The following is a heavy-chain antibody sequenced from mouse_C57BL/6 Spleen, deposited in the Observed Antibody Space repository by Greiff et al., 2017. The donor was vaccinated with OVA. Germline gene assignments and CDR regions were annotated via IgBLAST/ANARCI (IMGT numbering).Heavy chain of an antibody. CDR2: ISDGGSYT. Sequence: EVKLVESGGGLVKPGGSLKLSCAASGFTFSSYAMSWVRQTPEKRLEWVATISDGGSYTYYPDNVKGRFTISSANAKNNLYLQMSHLKSEDTAMYYCARDGYYYGSSYTGFDYWGQGTTLTVSS. CDR3: ARDGYYYGSSYTGFDY. J-gene: IGHJ2*01. D-gene: IGHD1-1*01. V-gene: IGHV5-4*01. CDR1: GFTFSSYA.